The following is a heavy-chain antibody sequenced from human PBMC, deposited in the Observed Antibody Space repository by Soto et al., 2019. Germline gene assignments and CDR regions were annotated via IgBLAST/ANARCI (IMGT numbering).Heavy chain of an antibody. D-gene: IGHD1-26*01. CDR1: GFSLSTSGMC. CDR3: ARIRVGAGGYYYGMDV. V-gene: IGHV2-70*01. J-gene: IGHJ6*02. Sequence: SGPTLVNPTQTLTLTCTFSGFSLSTSGMCVSWIRQPPGKALEWLALIDWDDDKYYSTSLKTRLTISKDTSKNQVVLTMTNMDPVDTATYYCARIRVGAGGYYYGMDVWGQGTTVTVSS. CDR2: IDWDDDK.